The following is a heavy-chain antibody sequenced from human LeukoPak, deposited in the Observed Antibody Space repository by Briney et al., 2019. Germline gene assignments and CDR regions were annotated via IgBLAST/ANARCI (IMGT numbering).Heavy chain of an antibody. CDR2: IYYSGST. V-gene: IGHV4-59*01. Sequence: SETLSLTCTVSGGSISSYYWSWIRQPPGKGLEWIGYIYYSGSTNYNPSLKSRVTISVDTSKNQFSLKLSSVTAADTAVYYCARDVPHYDFLGDCYYYGMDVWGQGTTVTVSS. CDR1: GGSISSYY. D-gene: IGHD3-3*01. CDR3: ARDVPHYDFLGDCYYYGMDV. J-gene: IGHJ6*02.